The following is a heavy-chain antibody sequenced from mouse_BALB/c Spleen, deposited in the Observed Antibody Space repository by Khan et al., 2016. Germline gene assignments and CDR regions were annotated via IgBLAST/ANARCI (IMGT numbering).Heavy chain of an antibody. Sequence: EVALVASGGGLVQPGGSLKLSCAASGFTFSSYGMSWVRQTPDKRLELVATINSNGGSTYYPDSVKGRFTISRDNAKNTLYLQMSSLKSEDTAMYYCARGIYYGYYFDYWGQGTTLTVSS. CDR3: ARGIYYGYYFDY. CDR1: GFTFSSYG. J-gene: IGHJ2*01. V-gene: IGHV5-6-3*01. CDR2: INSNGGST. D-gene: IGHD1-2*01.